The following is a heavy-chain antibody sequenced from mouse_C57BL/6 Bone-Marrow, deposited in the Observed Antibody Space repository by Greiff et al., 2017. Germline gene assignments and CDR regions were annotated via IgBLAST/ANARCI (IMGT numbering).Heavy chain of an antibody. D-gene: IGHD6-1*01. CDR2: IYPGSGST. CDR1: GYTFTSYW. CDR3: ARGPPYWYFDV. Sequence: QVQLKQSVAELVKPGASVKMSCKASGYTFTSYWITWVKQRPGQGLEWIGDIYPGSGSTNYNEKFKSKATLTVDTSSSTAYMQLSSLTSEDSAVYYCARGPPYWYFDVWGTGTTVTVSS. J-gene: IGHJ1*03. V-gene: IGHV1-55*01.